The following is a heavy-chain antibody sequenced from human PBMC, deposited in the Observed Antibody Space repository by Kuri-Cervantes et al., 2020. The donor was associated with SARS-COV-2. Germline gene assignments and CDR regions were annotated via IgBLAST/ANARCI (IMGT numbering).Heavy chain of an antibody. D-gene: IGHD1-7*01. CDR2: IYYSGSI. V-gene: IGHV4-31*03. Sequence: SETLSLTCTVSGGSISSGGYYWSWIRQHPGKGLEWIGYIYYSGSIYYNPSLKSRVTISVDTSKNQFSLKLSSVTAADTAVYYCARHKLELRLCYFDYWGQGTLVTVSS. CDR3: ARHKLELRLCYFDY. J-gene: IGHJ4*02. CDR1: GGSISSGGYY.